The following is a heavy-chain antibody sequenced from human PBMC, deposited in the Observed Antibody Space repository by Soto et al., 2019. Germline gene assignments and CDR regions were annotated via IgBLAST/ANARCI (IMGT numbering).Heavy chain of an antibody. CDR3: ARVTAVAGNYFDY. Sequence: QVQLVQSGAEVKGPGSSVKVSCKASGGTFSSYSISWVRQAPGQGLEWMGRIIPIVDITTYAQKLEGRGTITADKSTSTAYMELSSLRSEDTAVYYCARVTAVAGNYFDYWGQGTPVTVSS. CDR1: GGTFSSYS. D-gene: IGHD6-19*01. CDR2: IIPIVDIT. J-gene: IGHJ4*02. V-gene: IGHV1-69*02.